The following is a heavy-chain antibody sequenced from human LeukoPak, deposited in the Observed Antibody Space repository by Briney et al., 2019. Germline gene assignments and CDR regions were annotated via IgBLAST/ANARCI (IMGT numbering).Heavy chain of an antibody. CDR3: PRGRPRLFGEGGNWFDP. CDR1: GYTFTGYY. Sequence: ASVKVSCKASGYTFTGYYMHWVRQAPGQGLEWMGRINPNSGGTNYAQKFQGRVTMTRDTSISTAYMELSSLRSDDTAVYYCPRGRPRLFGEGGNWFDPWGQGTLVTVSS. J-gene: IGHJ5*02. D-gene: IGHD3-10*01. V-gene: IGHV1-2*06. CDR2: INPNSGGT.